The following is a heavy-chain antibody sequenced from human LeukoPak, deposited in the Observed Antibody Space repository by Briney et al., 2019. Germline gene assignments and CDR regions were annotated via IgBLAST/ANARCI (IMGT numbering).Heavy chain of an antibody. Sequence: EGSLRLSCAASGFTFSSYWMHWVRQAPGKGLVWVSGINGDGSSTNYADSVKGRFTISRDNAKNTLYLQMNSLRAEDTAVYYCARGGTYYYGSGMDVWGKGTTVTVSS. J-gene: IGHJ6*04. V-gene: IGHV3-74*01. CDR2: INGDGSST. CDR1: GFTFSSYW. D-gene: IGHD3-10*01. CDR3: ARGGTYYYGSGMDV.